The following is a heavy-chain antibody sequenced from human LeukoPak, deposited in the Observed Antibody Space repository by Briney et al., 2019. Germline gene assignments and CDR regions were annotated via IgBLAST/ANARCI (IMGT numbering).Heavy chain of an antibody. J-gene: IGHJ4*02. D-gene: IGHD3-10*01. CDR3: AKDTDYYGSGTHTFDY. V-gene: IGHV3-23*01. CDR1: GFTFSSYA. Sequence: PGGSLRLSCAASGFTFSSYAMSWVRQAPGKGLEWVSAISGSGGSTYYADSVKGRFTISRDNSKNTLYLQMNSLRAEDTAVYYCAKDTDYYGSGTHTFDYWGQGTLVTVSS. CDR2: ISGSGGST.